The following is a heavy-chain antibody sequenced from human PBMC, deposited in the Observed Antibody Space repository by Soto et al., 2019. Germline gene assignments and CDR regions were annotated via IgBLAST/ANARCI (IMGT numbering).Heavy chain of an antibody. V-gene: IGHV1-69*13. J-gene: IGHJ5*02. CDR2: IIPIFGTA. CDR1: GGAFSSYA. D-gene: IGHD2-21*02. Sequence: SVKVSCKASGGAFSSYAISWVRQAPGQGLEWMGGIIPIFGTANYAQKFQGRVTITADESTSTAYMELSSLRTEDTAVYYCARAGVCGGDCYNGFDPWGQGTLVTVSS. CDR3: ARAGVCGGDCYNGFDP.